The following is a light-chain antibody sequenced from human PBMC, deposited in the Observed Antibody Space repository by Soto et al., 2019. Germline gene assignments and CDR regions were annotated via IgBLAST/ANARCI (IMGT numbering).Light chain of an antibody. CDR1: QSVSSN. CDR3: QHYNNWPPWT. V-gene: IGKV3-15*01. CDR2: AAS. J-gene: IGKJ1*01. Sequence: EIVMTQSPATLSVSLGEGATLSCRASQSVSSNLAWYQQKPGQAPRLLIYAASTRATGIPARFSGSGSGTEFTLTISSLQSEDFAVYYCQHYNNWPPWTFGQGTKVEIK.